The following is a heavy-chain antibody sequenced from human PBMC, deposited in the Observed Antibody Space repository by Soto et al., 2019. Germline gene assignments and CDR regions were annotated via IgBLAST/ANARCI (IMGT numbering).Heavy chain of an antibody. J-gene: IGHJ4*02. V-gene: IGHV1-8*01. Sequence: ASVKVSCKASGYTFTSYDINWVRQATGQGLEWMGWMNPNSGNTGYAQKFQGRVTMTRNTSISTAYMELSSLRSEDTAVYYCARGRYSSGWYLRYYFDYWGQGTLVTVSS. CDR3: ARGRYSSGWYLRYYFDY. CDR1: GYTFTSYD. CDR2: MNPNSGNT. D-gene: IGHD6-19*01.